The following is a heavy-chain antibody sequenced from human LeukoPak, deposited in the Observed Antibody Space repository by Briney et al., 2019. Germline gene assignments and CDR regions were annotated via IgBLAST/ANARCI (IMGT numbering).Heavy chain of an antibody. CDR2: IKQDGSTK. V-gene: IGHV3-7*01. Sequence: GGSLRLSCAASGFTFTNSWMAWVRQAPGKGLEWVANIKQDGSTKHYADSLKGRFTISRDNPENSLYLQINSMRVDDTAVYYCARDTDGSLVYWGQGILVTVAS. D-gene: IGHD1-26*01. J-gene: IGHJ4*02. CDR3: ARDTDGSLVY. CDR1: GFTFTNSW.